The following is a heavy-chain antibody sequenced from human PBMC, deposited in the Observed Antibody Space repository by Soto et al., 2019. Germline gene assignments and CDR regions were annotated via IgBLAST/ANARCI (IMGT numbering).Heavy chain of an antibody. CDR2: IRSKANSYAT. CDR3: VNEVSLLDVDT. V-gene: IGHV3-73*01. CDR1: GVTFSGSA. D-gene: IGHD1-1*01. Sequence: GGSLRVSWAASGVTFSGSAMHWVRQASGKGLEWVGRIRSKANSYATAYAASVKGRFTISRDDSKNTAYLQMNSLKTEDTAVYFFVNEVSLLDVDTWAQRAPLPVSS. J-gene: IGHJ5*01.